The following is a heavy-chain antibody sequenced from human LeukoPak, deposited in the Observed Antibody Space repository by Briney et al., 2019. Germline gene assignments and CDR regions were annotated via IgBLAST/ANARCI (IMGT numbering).Heavy chain of an antibody. CDR3: ASMGSHGFDI. V-gene: IGHV7-4-1*02. CDR1: GYTSTSYA. J-gene: IGHJ3*02. CDR2: INTYNGNP. Sequence: ASVKVSCKASGYTSTSYAMNWVRQAPGQGLEFMGWINTYNGNPTYAQAFTGRFVFSVDTSVSAAYLQISSLKTEDTAVYYCASMGSHGFDIWGQGTMVTVSS. D-gene: IGHD3-16*01.